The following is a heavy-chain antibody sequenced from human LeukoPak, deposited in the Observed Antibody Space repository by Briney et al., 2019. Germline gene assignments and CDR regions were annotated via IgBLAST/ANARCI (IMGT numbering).Heavy chain of an antibody. D-gene: IGHD2-21*01. J-gene: IGHJ4*02. CDR3: ARDLWGGNYFDY. V-gene: IGHV4-30-4*01. Sequence: SETLSLTCTVSGGSISSGDYYWSWIRQPPGKGLEWIGYIYYSGSTYYNPSLKSRVTISVDTSKNQFSLKLSSVTAADAAVYYCARDLWGGNYFDYWGQGTLVTVSS. CDR1: GGSISSGDYY. CDR2: IYYSGST.